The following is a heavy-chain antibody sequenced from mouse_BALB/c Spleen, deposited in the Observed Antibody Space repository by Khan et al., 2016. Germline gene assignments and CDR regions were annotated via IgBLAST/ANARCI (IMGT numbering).Heavy chain of an antibody. V-gene: IGHV5-4*02. D-gene: IGHD2-4*01. CDR3: AREGLRRVFAY. CDR2: ISDGGSYT. Sequence: EVQLQESGGGLVKPGGSLKLSCAASGFTFSDYYMYWVRQTPEKRLEWVATISDGGSYTYYPDSVKGRFTISRDNAKNNLYLQMSSLKSEDTAMYYCAREGLRRVFAYWGQGTLVTVSA. J-gene: IGHJ3*01. CDR1: GFTFSDYY.